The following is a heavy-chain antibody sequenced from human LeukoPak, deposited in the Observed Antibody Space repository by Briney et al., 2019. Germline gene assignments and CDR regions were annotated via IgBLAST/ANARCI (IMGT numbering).Heavy chain of an antibody. CDR3: AKDLGGEGGSGFPGY. J-gene: IGHJ4*02. CDR2: ISGSSSDT. D-gene: IGHD3-10*01. CDR1: GFTFSSYA. V-gene: IGHV3-23*01. Sequence: GGPLRLSCAASGFTFSSYAMSWVRQVPGKGLEWVSAISGSSSDTYYADSVKGRFTISRDNSKSTLYLQMNSLRAEDTAVYNCAKDLGGEGGSGFPGYWGQGTLVTVSS.